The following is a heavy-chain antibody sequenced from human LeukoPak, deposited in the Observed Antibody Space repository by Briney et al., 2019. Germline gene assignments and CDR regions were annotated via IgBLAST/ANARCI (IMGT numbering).Heavy chain of an antibody. D-gene: IGHD3-22*01. CDR3: AREGDYYDSSGYYFDY. CDR1: GGSISSYY. V-gene: IGHV4-59*01. Sequence: KPSETLSLTCTVSGGSISSYYWSWIRQPPGKGLEWIGYIYYSGSTNYNPSLKSRVTISVDTSKNQFSLKLSSVTAADTAVYYCAREGDYYDSSGYYFDYWGQGTLVTVSS. J-gene: IGHJ4*02. CDR2: IYYSGST.